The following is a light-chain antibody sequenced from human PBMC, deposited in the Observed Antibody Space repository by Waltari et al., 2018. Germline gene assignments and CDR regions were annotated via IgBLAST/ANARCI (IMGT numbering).Light chain of an antibody. CDR3: QRYGTSPV. CDR2: GAS. V-gene: IGKV3-20*01. J-gene: IGKJ2*01. CDR1: QSISSTS. Sequence: EIVLTQSPGTLSLSPGERATLSCRASQSISSTSLAWYQQKPAQAPRLLIYGASSRATGIPDRFSGSGSGTDFTFTISRLEPEDFAVYYCQRYGTSPVFGQGTKLEI.